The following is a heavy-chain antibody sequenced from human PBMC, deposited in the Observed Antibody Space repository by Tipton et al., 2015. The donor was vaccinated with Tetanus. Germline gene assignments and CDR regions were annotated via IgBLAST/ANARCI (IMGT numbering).Heavy chain of an antibody. CDR1: GASLRSGDYN. Sequence: TLSLTCSVSGASLRSGDYNWSWIRQPPGKGLEWIGYVYYTGSTNHNPSLKSRVTISMDRSKNQISLQLTSVTAADTAVYFCAGVTAQRTELYFDHWGQGTLVTVSS. CDR2: VYYTGST. J-gene: IGHJ4*02. D-gene: IGHD6-13*01. V-gene: IGHV4-61*08. CDR3: AGVTAQRTELYFDH.